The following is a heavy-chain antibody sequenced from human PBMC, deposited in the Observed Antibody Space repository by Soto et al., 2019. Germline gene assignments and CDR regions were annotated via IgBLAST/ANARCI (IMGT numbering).Heavy chain of an antibody. D-gene: IGHD4-4*01. CDR3: AKDRRGTVVTTGYYYGMEV. V-gene: IGHV3-30*18. Sequence: PVGSLRLSCASSVFTFSSYGMHCVRHSPGKGLEWVAVISYDGSNKYYADSVKGRFTISRDNSKNTLCLQMNSLRAEDTAVYYCAKDRRGTVVTTGYYYGMEVWGQGTTVSVSS. CDR1: VFTFSSYG. CDR2: ISYDGSNK. J-gene: IGHJ6*01.